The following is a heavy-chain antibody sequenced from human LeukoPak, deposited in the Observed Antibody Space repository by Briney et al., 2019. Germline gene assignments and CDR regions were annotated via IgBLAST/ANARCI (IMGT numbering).Heavy chain of an antibody. J-gene: IGHJ5*02. D-gene: IGHD3-22*01. Sequence: GASVKVSCKAFGYTFTSNYMHWVRQAPGQGPEWMGVISPSGGSTTYAQKFQGRVTMTRNTSISTAYMELSSLRSEDTAVYYCARGFYDSSGYYVNWFDPWGQGTLVTVSS. CDR1: GYTFTSNY. V-gene: IGHV1-46*01. CDR3: ARGFYDSSGYYVNWFDP. CDR2: ISPSGGST.